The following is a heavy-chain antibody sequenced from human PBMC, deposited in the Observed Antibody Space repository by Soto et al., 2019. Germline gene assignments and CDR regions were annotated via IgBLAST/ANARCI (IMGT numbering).Heavy chain of an antibody. CDR2: INPNSGGT. D-gene: IGHD4-17*01. V-gene: IGHV1-2*04. Sequence: ASVKVSSKASGYTFTGYYMHWVRQAPGQGLEWMGWINPNSGGTNYAQKYQGWVTMTRDTSISTAYMELSRLRSDDTAVYYCARQLRGDSYYYYYGMDVWGQGTTVTVSS. CDR3: ARQLRGDSYYYYYGMDV. J-gene: IGHJ6*02. CDR1: GYTFTGYY.